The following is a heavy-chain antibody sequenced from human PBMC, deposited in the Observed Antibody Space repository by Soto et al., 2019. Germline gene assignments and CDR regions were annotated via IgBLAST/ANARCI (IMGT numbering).Heavy chain of an antibody. D-gene: IGHD2-21*01. CDR2: ISTYSGNT. CDR3: AREYCGGGSCQPGVCHN. V-gene: IGHV1-18*01. Sequence: QVQLVQSGPEVKPPGASVKVSCKASGYTFTTYGINWVRQVPGQGLEWMGWISTYSGNTNYAQKVQGRVTVTRDTATNTVHMELRSLRSDDTAVYYCAREYCGGGSCQPGVCHNWGQGTLVTVSS. J-gene: IGHJ4*02. CDR1: GYTFTTYG.